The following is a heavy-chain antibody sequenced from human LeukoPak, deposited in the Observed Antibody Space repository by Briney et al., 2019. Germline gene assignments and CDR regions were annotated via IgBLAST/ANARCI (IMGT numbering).Heavy chain of an antibody. CDR2: INHSGST. D-gene: IGHD2-2*01. V-gene: IGHV4-34*01. CDR3: ARGGAIVVVPAARSHFDP. Sequence: SETLSLTCAVYGGSFSGYYWSWIRQPPGKGLEGIGEINHSGSTNYNPSLKIRVTISVDTSKNQFSLKLSSVTAADTAVYYCARGGAIVVVPAARSHFDPWGQGTLVTVSS. CDR1: GGSFSGYY. J-gene: IGHJ5*02.